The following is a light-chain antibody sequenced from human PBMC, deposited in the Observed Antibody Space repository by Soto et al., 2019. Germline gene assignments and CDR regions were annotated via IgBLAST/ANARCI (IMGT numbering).Light chain of an antibody. V-gene: IGKV3-15*01. CDR1: QSVSSH. J-gene: IGKJ4*01. Sequence: ERVMTQSPATLSVSPGERATLSCRASQSVSSHLAWYQQKPGQAPRLLIYDTSIRATGVSVRFSGSGSGTEFTLTISSLQPEDFVTYYCQQSFATPPTFGGGTKVEIK. CDR3: QQSFATPPT. CDR2: DTS.